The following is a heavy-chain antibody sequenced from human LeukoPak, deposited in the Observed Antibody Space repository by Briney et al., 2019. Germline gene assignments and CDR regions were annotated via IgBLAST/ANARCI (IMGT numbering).Heavy chain of an antibody. CDR2: IYYSGST. CDR3: ARDRVAVAGRIYAFDI. D-gene: IGHD6-19*01. Sequence: SETLSLTCTVSGGSFGSGGYYWSWIRQHPGKGLGWIGYIYYSGSTYYNPSLKSRVTISVDTSKNQFSLKLSSVTAADTAVYYCARDRVAVAGRIYAFDIWGQGTMVTVSS. J-gene: IGHJ3*02. CDR1: GGSFGSGGYY. V-gene: IGHV4-31*03.